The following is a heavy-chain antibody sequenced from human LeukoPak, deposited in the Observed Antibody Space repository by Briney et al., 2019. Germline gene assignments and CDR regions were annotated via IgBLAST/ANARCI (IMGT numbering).Heavy chain of an antibody. D-gene: IGHD3-10*01. CDR1: GYTFTSYY. Sequence: ASVKVSCKESGYTFTSYYMHWVRQAPGQGLEWMGIINPSGGSTSYAQKFQGRVTVTRDTSTSTVYMELSSLRSEDTAVYYCARDPEGSGSGHADGMDVWGQGTTVTVSS. CDR2: INPSGGST. J-gene: IGHJ6*02. V-gene: IGHV1-46*01. CDR3: ARDPEGSGSGHADGMDV.